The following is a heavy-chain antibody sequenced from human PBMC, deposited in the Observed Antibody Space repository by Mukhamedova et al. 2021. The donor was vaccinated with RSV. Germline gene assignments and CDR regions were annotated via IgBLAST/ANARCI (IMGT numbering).Heavy chain of an antibody. V-gene: IGHV1-69*01. Sequence: GGIIPIFGTANYAQKFQGRVTITADESTSTAYMELSSLRSEDTAVYYCARYVIARYMDVWGKGTTVTVSS. D-gene: IGHD2-21*01. CDR3: ARYVIARYMDV. J-gene: IGHJ6*03. CDR2: IIPIFGTA.